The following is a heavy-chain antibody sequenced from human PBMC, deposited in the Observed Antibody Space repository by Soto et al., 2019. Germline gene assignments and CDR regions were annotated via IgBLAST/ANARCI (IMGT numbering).Heavy chain of an antibody. D-gene: IGHD3-16*02. V-gene: IGHV3-33*01. CDR3: ARDISLGELSPDY. J-gene: IGHJ4*02. CDR2: IWYDGSNK. CDR1: GFTFSSYG. Sequence: QVQLVESGGGVVQPGRSLRLSCAASGFTFSSYGMHWVRQAPGKGLGWVAVIWYDGSNKYYADSVKGRFTISRDNSKNTLYLQMNSLRAEDTAVYYCARDISLGELSPDYWGQGTLVTVSS.